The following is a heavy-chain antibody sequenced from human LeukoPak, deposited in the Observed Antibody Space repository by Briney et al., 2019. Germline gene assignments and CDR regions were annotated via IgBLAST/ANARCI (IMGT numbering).Heavy chain of an antibody. CDR1: GYTFTSYD. Sequence: ASVKVSCKASGYTFTSYDINWVRQATGQGLEWMGWMHPNSGNTGYAQKFQGRVTMTRDTSISTAYMELSSLRSEDTAVYYCARVPTPSLNWFDPWGQGTLVTVSS. J-gene: IGHJ5*02. V-gene: IGHV1-8*01. CDR2: MHPNSGNT. CDR3: ARVPTPSLNWFDP.